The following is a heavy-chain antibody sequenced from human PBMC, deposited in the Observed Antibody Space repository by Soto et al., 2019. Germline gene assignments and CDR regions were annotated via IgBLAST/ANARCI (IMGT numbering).Heavy chain of an antibody. J-gene: IGHJ4*02. CDR1: GFTFSSYG. CDR2: ISYDGSNK. Sequence: PRLSCAASGFTFSSYGMHWVRQAPGKGLEWVAVISYDGSNKYYADSVKGRFTISRDNSKNTLYLQMNSLRAEDTAVYYCAKGLSTVTSYWGQGTLVTVSS. CDR3: AKGLSTVTSY. V-gene: IGHV3-30*18. D-gene: IGHD4-17*01.